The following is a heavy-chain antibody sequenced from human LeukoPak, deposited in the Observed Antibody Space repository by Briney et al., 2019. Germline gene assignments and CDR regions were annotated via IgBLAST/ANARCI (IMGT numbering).Heavy chain of an antibody. CDR1: GFTFSTYW. V-gene: IGHV3-7*01. J-gene: IGHJ4*02. CDR2: IMQDGSQK. CDR3: ARYFNSNGCSSLRGDY. Sequence: GGSLRLSCAASGFTFSTYWITWVRQAPGTGLEWVASIMQDGSQKYYLDSVKGRFTIYRDHDKNSLYLQMNRLRVEDTGVYYCARYFNSNGCSSLRGDYWGQGTLVTVSS. D-gene: IGHD3-22*01.